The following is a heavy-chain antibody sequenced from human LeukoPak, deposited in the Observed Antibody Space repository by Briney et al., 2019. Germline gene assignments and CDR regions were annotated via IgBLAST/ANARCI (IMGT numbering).Heavy chain of an antibody. CDR1: GGSISSNY. Sequence: PSETLSLTCTVSGGSISSNYWSWIRQPPGKGLEWIGYIHYSGSTNYNPSLKSRVTISVDTSKNQFSLRLRSVTAADTAVYYCARALSRGYSYGTLAYWGQGTLVTVSS. D-gene: IGHD5-18*01. CDR2: IHYSGST. J-gene: IGHJ4*02. CDR3: ARALSRGYSYGTLAY. V-gene: IGHV4-59*01.